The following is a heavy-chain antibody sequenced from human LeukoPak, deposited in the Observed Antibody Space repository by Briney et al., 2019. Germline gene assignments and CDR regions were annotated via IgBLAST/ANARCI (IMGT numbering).Heavy chain of an antibody. J-gene: IGHJ4*02. CDR1: GGSFNVYY. CDR2: INHNRTT. V-gene: IGHV4-34*01. CDR3: ASVSGYSYGASFDY. D-gene: IGHD5-18*01. Sequence: SETLSLTCAVYGGSFNVYYWSWIRQPPGKGLEWIGQINHNRTTNYSPSLNNNPPLKSRVTISLDTSKNQFSLNLSSVTAADTAVYYCASVSGYSYGASFDYWGQGILVTVSS.